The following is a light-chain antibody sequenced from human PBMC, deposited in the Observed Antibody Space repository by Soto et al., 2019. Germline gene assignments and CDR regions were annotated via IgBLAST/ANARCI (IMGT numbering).Light chain of an antibody. CDR1: QSISSW. V-gene: IGKV1-5*01. CDR3: QQYGSSPLIT. J-gene: IGKJ5*01. Sequence: DIQMTQSPSTLSASVGDRVTITCRASQSISSWLAWYQQKPGKAPKLLIYDASSLESGVPSRFSGSGSGTEFTLTISRLEPEDFAVYYCQQYGSSPLITFGQGTRLEIK. CDR2: DAS.